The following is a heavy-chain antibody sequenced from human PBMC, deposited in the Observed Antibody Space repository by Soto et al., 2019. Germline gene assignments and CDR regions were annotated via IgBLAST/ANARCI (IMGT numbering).Heavy chain of an antibody. D-gene: IGHD2-15*01. Sequence: ASVKVSCKASGYTFTGYYMHCVRQAPGQGLEWMGWINTNSGGTNYAHKFQGWVTMTRDTSISTAYMELSRLRSDDTTVYYCARGASLSGYCSGGSCYCFEYWGQGTLVTVSS. CDR3: ARGASLSGYCSGGSCYCFEY. J-gene: IGHJ4*02. CDR2: INTNSGGT. CDR1: GYTFTGYY. V-gene: IGHV1-2*04.